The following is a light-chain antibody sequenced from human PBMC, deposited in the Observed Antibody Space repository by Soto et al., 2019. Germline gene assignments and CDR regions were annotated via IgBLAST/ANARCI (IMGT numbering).Light chain of an antibody. CDR3: GTWDSSLSAV. J-gene: IGLJ2*01. Sequence: QSVLTQPPSVSAAPGQKVTISCSGSSSNIGNNYVSWYQQLPGTAPKLLIYDNNKRPLGIPDRFSGSKSGTSATLGITGLQTGDEADYYCGTWDSSLSAVFGGGTKVTVL. CDR2: DNN. CDR1: SSNIGNNY. V-gene: IGLV1-51*01.